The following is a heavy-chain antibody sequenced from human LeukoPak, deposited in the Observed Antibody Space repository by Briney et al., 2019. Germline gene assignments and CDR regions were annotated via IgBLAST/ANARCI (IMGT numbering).Heavy chain of an antibody. V-gene: IGHV3-30*02. Sequence: GGSLRLSCAASGFTFSSYGMHWVRQAPGKGLEWVAFIRYDGSNKYYADSVRGRFTISRDNSKNTLYLQMNSLRAEDTAVYYCAKCPGIAAAGALYYFDYWGQGTLVTVSS. CDR1: GFTFSSYG. J-gene: IGHJ4*02. CDR3: AKCPGIAAAGALYYFDY. CDR2: IRYDGSNK. D-gene: IGHD6-13*01.